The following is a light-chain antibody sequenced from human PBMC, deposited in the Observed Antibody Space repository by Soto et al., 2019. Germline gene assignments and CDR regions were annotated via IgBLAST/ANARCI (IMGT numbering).Light chain of an antibody. CDR1: QSVGGN. J-gene: IGKJ1*01. CDR3: QQYNNWPPT. V-gene: IGKV3-15*01. CDR2: GAS. Sequence: EIVMTQSPATLSVSPGERATLSCRASQSVGGNLAWYQQKPGQAPRLLIYGASTRATGIPARFSGSGSGTEFTLPISSLQSEDFAVYYCQQYNNWPPTFGQGTKVEIK.